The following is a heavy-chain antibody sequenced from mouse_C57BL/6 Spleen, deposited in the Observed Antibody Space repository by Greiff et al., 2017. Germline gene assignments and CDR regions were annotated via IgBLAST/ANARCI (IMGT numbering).Heavy chain of an antibody. D-gene: IGHD1-1*01. V-gene: IGHV2-2*01. CDR1: GFSLTSYG. CDR2: IWSGGST. J-gene: IGHJ1*03. CDR3: ARNYYGSYWYFDV. Sequence: VKVVESGPGLVQPSQSLSITCTVSGFSLTSYGVHWVRQSPGKGLEWLGVIWSGGSTDYNAAFISRLSISKDNSKSQVFFKMNSLQADDTAIYYCARNYYGSYWYFDVWGTGTTVTVSS.